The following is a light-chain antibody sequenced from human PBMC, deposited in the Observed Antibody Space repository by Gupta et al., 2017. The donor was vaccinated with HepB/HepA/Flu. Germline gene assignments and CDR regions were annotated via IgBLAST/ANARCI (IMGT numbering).Light chain of an antibody. Sequence: QSALTQPASVSGSPGQSITISCTGTSSDIGIYNLVSWYQQHPGKAPKLMIYEVRKRPSRVSNRFSGSKSGNTASLTISGLQAEDEADYYCCSYAGSSTWVFGGGTKVTVL. J-gene: IGLJ3*02. V-gene: IGLV2-23*02. CDR3: CSYAGSSTWV. CDR2: EVR. CDR1: SSDIGIYNL.